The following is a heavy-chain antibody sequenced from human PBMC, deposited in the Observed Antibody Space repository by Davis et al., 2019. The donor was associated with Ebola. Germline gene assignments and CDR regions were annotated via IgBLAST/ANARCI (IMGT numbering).Heavy chain of an antibody. CDR2: IIPIFGTA. Sequence: SVKVSCKASGGTFTSYAISWVRQVPGQGLEWMGGIIPIFGTANYAQKFQGRVTITADESTSTAYMELSSLRSEDTAVYYCARKGIAVAGYYYGMDVWGQGTTVTVSS. J-gene: IGHJ6*02. CDR3: ARKGIAVAGYYYGMDV. D-gene: IGHD6-19*01. CDR1: GGTFTSYA. V-gene: IGHV1-69*13.